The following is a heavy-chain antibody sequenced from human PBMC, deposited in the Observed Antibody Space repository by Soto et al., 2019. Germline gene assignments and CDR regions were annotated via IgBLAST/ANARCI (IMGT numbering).Heavy chain of an antibody. CDR3: TRIVAARYYYGMDV. D-gene: IGHD6-13*01. J-gene: IGHJ6*02. CDR1: GFTFGDYA. V-gene: IGHV3-49*03. CDR2: IRSKAYGGTT. Sequence: GGSLRLSCTASGFTFGDYAMSWFRQAPGKGLEWVGFIRSKAYGGTTEYAASVKGRFTISRDDSKSIAYLQMNSLKTEDTAVYYCTRIVAARYYYGMDVWGQGTTVTVSS.